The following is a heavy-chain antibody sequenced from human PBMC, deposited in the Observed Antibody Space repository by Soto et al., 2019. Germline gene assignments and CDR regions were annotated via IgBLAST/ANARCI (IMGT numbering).Heavy chain of an antibody. CDR1: GYTFTSYG. V-gene: IGHV1-18*01. CDR3: ARFLPPVDP. CDR2: ISAYNGNT. Sequence: QVQLVQSGAEVKKPGASVKVSCKASGYTFTSYGISWVRQAPGQGLEWMGWISAYNGNTNFAQQFQGRVTMTTDTSTSTAYRELRRLTSDDTAVYFCARFLPPVDPWGQGTLVTVSS. J-gene: IGHJ5*02.